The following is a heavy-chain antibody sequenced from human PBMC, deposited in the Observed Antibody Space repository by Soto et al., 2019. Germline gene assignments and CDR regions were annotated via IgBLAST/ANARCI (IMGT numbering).Heavy chain of an antibody. D-gene: IGHD6-13*01. CDR2: ISYDGSNK. V-gene: IGHV3-30*18. CDR1: GFTFSSYG. CDR3: AKDSHGEIAAAGKIAYYYYGMDV. J-gene: IGHJ6*02. Sequence: GGSLRLSCAASGFTFSSYGMHWVRQAPGKGLEWVAVISYDGSNKYYADSVKGRFTISRDNSKNTLYLQMNSLRAEDTAVYYCAKDSHGEIAAAGKIAYYYYGMDVWGQGTTVTVSS.